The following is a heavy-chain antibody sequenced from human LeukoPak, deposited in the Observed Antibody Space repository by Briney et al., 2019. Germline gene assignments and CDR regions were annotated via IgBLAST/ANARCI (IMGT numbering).Heavy chain of an antibody. V-gene: IGHV1-46*01. D-gene: IGHD2-2*01. J-gene: IGHJ4*02. CDR1: GYTXXSYY. Sequence: ASVNVSCKAPGYTXXSYYMHWVRQAPGQGLEWXXXXXXXGXXXXXAXXXXXXXXXXXXTSTSTVYMELSSLRSEDTAVYYCARGGSMVYWGQGTLVTVSS. CDR2: XXXXGXXX. CDR3: ARGGSMVY.